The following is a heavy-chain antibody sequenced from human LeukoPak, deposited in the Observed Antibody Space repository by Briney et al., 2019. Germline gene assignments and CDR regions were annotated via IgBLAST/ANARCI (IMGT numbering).Heavy chain of an antibody. CDR3: ARAQYSYYYYMDV. CDR2: IYYSGST. V-gene: IGHV4-39*01. CDR1: GGSISSYY. D-gene: IGHD4-11*01. J-gene: IGHJ6*03. Sequence: SETLSLTCTVSGGSISSYYWGWIRQPPGKGLEWIGSIYYSGSTYYNPSLQSRVTISVDTSKNQFTLRLSSVTAADTAVYYCARAQYSYYYYMDVWGKGTTVTVSS.